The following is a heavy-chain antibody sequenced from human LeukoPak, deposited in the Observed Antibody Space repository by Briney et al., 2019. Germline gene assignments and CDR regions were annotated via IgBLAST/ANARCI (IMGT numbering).Heavy chain of an antibody. CDR1: GFTFSSYS. CDR2: IKQDGSEK. V-gene: IGHV3-7*01. Sequence: GGSLRLSCAASGFTFSSYSMNWVRQAPGKGLEWVANIKQDGSEKYYVNSVKGRFTISRDNAKNSLYLQMNSLRAEDTAIYYCAREDDWNYEDYWGQGTLVTVSS. D-gene: IGHD1-7*01. CDR3: AREDDWNYEDY. J-gene: IGHJ4*02.